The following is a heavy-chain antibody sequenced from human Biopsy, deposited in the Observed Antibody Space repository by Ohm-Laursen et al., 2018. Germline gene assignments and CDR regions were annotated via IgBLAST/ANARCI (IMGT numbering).Heavy chain of an antibody. Sequence: ASVKVSCKASGYTFTDSYMHWARQAPGQGLEWMGRISGYNGNTLYAQKFQHRVTMTTDTSTSTAYMELRSLTSDDTAVYYCARISITRLLDYWGQGTLVTVSS. J-gene: IGHJ4*02. D-gene: IGHD3-3*01. CDR2: ISGYNGNT. CDR3: ARISITRLLDY. CDR1: GYTFTDSY. V-gene: IGHV1-18*01.